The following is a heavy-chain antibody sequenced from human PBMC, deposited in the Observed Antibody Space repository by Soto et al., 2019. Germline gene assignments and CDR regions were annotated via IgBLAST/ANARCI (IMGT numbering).Heavy chain of an antibody. CDR3: AKANFGYYYYGMDV. CDR2: ISWNSGSI. J-gene: IGHJ6*02. D-gene: IGHD3-10*01. Sequence: EVQLVESGGGLVQPGRSLRLSCAASGFTFDDYAMHWVRQAPGKGLEWVSGISWNSGSIGYADSVKGRFTISRDNAKNSLYLQMNSLRAEDTALYYCAKANFGYYYYGMDVWGQGTTVPVSS. CDR1: GFTFDDYA. V-gene: IGHV3-9*01.